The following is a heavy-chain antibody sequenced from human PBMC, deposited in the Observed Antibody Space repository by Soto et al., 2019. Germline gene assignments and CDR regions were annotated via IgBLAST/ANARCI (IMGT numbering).Heavy chain of an antibody. CDR1: GFDFSNYA. CDR3: AKDPNGDYIGAFDD. CDR2: ISRSSNVI. J-gene: IGHJ4*02. V-gene: IGHV3-23*01. Sequence: EVQLLESGGDLVQPGGSLRLSCAASGFDFSNYAVTWVRQAQGKGLEWVSSISRSSNVIYYADSVKGRFIISRDNSKNTRYLQMNRLRAEDTARYYGAKDPNGDYIGAFDDWGQGTVVTVSS. D-gene: IGHD4-17*01.